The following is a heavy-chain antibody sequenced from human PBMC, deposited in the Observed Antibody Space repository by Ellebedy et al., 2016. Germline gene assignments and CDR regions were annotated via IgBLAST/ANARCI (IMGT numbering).Heavy chain of an antibody. D-gene: IGHD3-10*01. CDR1: GFTFSTYS. Sequence: GGSLRLSXAASGFTFSTYSMHWVRQAPGKGLEWVSCISSSSSTIYYADSVKGRLTISRDNAKNSLYLQMNSLRAEDTAVYYCARGEYGSGSSFDYWGQGTLITVSS. J-gene: IGHJ4*02. V-gene: IGHV3-48*01. CDR2: ISSSSSTI. CDR3: ARGEYGSGSSFDY.